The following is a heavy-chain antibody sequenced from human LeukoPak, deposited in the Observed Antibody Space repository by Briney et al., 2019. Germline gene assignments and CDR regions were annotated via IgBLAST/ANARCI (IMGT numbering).Heavy chain of an antibody. J-gene: IGHJ4*02. D-gene: IGHD5-18*01. CDR1: AFIFSGHW. Sequence: PGGSLRLSCEGSAFIFSGHWMNWVRQTPGKGLEWVASIKEDGSERQYVDSVKGRFSISRDNTKGSLFLQLNSLRAEDTAVYYCAKDHSLYSYGPDYYFDYWGQGTLVTVSS. CDR2: IKEDGSER. V-gene: IGHV3-7*03. CDR3: AKDHSLYSYGPDYYFDY.